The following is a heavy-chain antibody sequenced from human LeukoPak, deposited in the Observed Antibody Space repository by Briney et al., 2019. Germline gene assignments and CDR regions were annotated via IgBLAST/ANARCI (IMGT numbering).Heavy chain of an antibody. Sequence: ASVKVSCKASGYTFTSYYINWVRQATGQGPEWMGWMNPNSGNTDYAQRFQGRVTMTRNTSISTAYMELSSLRSEDTAVYYCARAANWHDDDWFDPWGQGTLVTVSS. J-gene: IGHJ5*02. CDR2: MNPNSGNT. V-gene: IGHV1-8*01. CDR1: GYTFTSYY. D-gene: IGHD1-1*01. CDR3: ARAANWHDDDWFDP.